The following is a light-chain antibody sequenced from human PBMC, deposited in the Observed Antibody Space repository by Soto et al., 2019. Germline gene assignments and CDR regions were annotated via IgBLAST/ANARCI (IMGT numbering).Light chain of an antibody. CDR1: QTIIRY. Sequence: DIQMTQSPSSLSASVGDRVTITCRASQTIIRYLNWYQQKPGRAPNLLIYAASRLQSGVPSRFSGSGSATEVTLTISSLQPEDFATYYCQQCYSTLFTFGPGTKVEIK. V-gene: IGKV1-39*01. CDR2: AAS. J-gene: IGKJ3*01. CDR3: QQCYSTLFT.